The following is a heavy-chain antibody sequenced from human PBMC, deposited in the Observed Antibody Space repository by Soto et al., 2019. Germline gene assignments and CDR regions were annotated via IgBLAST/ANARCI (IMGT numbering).Heavy chain of an antibody. V-gene: IGHV1-69-2*01. CDR1: GYTLSDFY. Sequence: ASVKVSCKVSGYTLSDFYMHWVKQAPGKGLEWMGLADPEDAETVYAEKFQGRVTIIADTSTDTAYMELSSLRSDDTAVYYCATAFRARLGWFDPWGQGTQVTVSS. CDR3: ATAFRARLGWFDP. J-gene: IGHJ5*02. D-gene: IGHD3-10*01. CDR2: ADPEDAET.